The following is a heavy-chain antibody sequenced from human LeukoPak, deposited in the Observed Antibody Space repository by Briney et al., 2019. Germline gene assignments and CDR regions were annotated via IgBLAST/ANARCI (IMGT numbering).Heavy chain of an antibody. J-gene: IGHJ4*02. Sequence: GGSLRLSCAASGFSFSSYGMHWVRQAPGKGLEWVAFIRYDGSNKYYADSVKGRFTISRDNSKNTLYLQMNSLRAEDTAVYYCAKEAGRFRVFDYWGQGTLVTVSS. CDR2: IRYDGSNK. D-gene: IGHD3-10*01. CDR3: AKEAGRFRVFDY. CDR1: GFSFSSYG. V-gene: IGHV3-30*02.